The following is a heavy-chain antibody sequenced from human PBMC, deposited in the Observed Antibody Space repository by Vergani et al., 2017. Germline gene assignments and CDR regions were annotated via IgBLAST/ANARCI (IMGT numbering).Heavy chain of an antibody. CDR3: ARHSDSLTGYYPGGPRDY. CDR2: INSDGSST. J-gene: IGHJ4*02. CDR1: GFTFSSYW. D-gene: IGHD3-9*01. V-gene: IGHV3-74*02. Sequence: EVQLVESGGGLVQPGGSLRLSCAASGFTFSSYWMHWVRQAPGKGLVWVSRINSDGSSTSYADSVKGRVTISVDTSKNQFSLKLSSVTAADTAVYYCARHSDSLTGYYPGGPRDYWGQGTLVTVSS.